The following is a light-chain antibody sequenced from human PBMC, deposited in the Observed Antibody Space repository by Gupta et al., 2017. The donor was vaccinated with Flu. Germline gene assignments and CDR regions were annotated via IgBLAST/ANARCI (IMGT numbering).Light chain of an antibody. CDR3: QAGDSSTYWV. J-gene: IGLJ3*02. V-gene: IGLV3-1*01. CDR2: QDS. Sequence: SYELTRPPSVSVSQGKTASITCSGDKWGDKYACWYQQKPGQAHVLVIYQDSKRAAGIPERFSGSNSGNTATLTISGTQAMEEADYYGQAGDSSTYWVFGGGTKLTVL. CDR1: KWGDKY.